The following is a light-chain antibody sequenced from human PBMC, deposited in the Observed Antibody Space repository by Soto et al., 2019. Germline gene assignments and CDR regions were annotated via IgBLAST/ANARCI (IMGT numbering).Light chain of an antibody. CDR3: QQCRNRPFT. V-gene: IGKV3-15*01. Sequence: EIVMTQSPATLSVSPGEGATLSCKASQNVYNNLAWYQQRPGQPPRLLIYDASTRATGISARSSGSGYVTEFTPTISSLPSEDFAVYFCQQCRNRPFTFGGGTKV. CDR1: QNVYNN. J-gene: IGKJ4*01. CDR2: DAS.